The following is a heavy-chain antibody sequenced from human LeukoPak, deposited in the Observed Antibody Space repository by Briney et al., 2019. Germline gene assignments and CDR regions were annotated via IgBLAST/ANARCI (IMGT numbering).Heavy chain of an antibody. V-gene: IGHV3-48*03. CDR2: ISSSGSTI. CDR1: GFTFSSYE. CDR3: ARVLGTNSFWSGYGYYGMDV. J-gene: IGHJ6*02. Sequence: GGALRLSCAASGFTFSSYEMHWVRPAPGRGLEWVSYISSSGSTIYYPDSVKGRFTISRDNAKNSLYLQMNSLRAEDTAGYYCARVLGTNSFWSGYGYYGMDVWGQGTTVTVSS. D-gene: IGHD3-3*01.